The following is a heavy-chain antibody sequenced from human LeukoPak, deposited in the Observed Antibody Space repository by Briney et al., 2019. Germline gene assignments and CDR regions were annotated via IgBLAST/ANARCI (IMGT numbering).Heavy chain of an antibody. V-gene: IGHV1-2*02. D-gene: IGHD3-3*01. J-gene: IGHJ4*02. CDR1: GYTFTGYY. CDR3: ARDPPPYYNFWSGSLDY. Sequence: ASVKVSCKASGYTFTGYYMHWVRQAPGQGVEWMGWINPNSGGTNYAQKFQGRVTMTRDTSISTAYMELSRLRSDDTAVYYCARDPPPYYNFWSGSLDYWGQGTLVTVSS. CDR2: INPNSGGT.